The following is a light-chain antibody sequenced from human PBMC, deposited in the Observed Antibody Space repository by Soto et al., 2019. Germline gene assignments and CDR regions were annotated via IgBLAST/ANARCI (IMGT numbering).Light chain of an antibody. Sequence: QSVLTQPPSASGTPGQRVTISCSGSNSNIRSNSVNWYQQLPGTAPKLLIYNNNERPSGVPDRFSGSKSGTSASLAISGLQSEDEAEYYCAAWADSLNVLYVFGTGTKVTVL. J-gene: IGLJ1*01. CDR2: NNN. V-gene: IGLV1-44*01. CDR1: NSNIRSNS. CDR3: AAWADSLNVLYV.